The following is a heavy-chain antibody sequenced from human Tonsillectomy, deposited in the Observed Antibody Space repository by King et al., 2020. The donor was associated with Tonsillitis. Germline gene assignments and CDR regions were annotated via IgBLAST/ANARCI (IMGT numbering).Heavy chain of an antibody. Sequence: QLQESCPRLVKPSETLSLTCTVSGVSISTYYWSWVRQPPGNGLEWIVYVYDSATTHYSPSLKSRATISVDTAKKQVSLKLTSVTAADTAVYYCASDIHLSRDAFDLWGQGTTVTVSS. CDR3: ASDIHLSRDAFDL. J-gene: IGHJ3*01. CDR2: VYDSATT. CDR1: GVSISTYY. V-gene: IGHV4-59*01.